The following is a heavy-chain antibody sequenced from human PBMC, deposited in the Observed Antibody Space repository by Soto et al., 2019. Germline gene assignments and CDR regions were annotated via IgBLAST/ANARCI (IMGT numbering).Heavy chain of an antibody. CDR2: IWYDGSNK. D-gene: IGHD6-13*01. CDR3: AREGSGSSWEHDAFDI. V-gene: IGHV3-33*01. J-gene: IGHJ3*02. Sequence: QVQLVESGGGVVQPGRSLRLSCAASGFTFSSYGMHWVRQAPGKGLEWVAVIWYDGSNKYYADSVKGRFTISRDNSKNTLYLQMNSLRAEDTAVYYCAREGSGSSWEHDAFDIWGQGTMVTVSS. CDR1: GFTFSSYG.